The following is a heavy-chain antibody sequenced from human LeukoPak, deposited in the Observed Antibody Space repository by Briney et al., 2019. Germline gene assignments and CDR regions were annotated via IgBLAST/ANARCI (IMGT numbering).Heavy chain of an antibody. D-gene: IGHD5-24*01. Sequence: PSETLSLTCAVYGGSFSGYYSSWMRQPPGKGLEWIGEINHSGSTNYNPSLKSRVTISVDTSKNQFSLKLSSVTAADTAVYYCARNSWLQFDYWGQGTLVTVSS. J-gene: IGHJ4*02. V-gene: IGHV4-34*01. CDR2: INHSGST. CDR1: GGSFSGYY. CDR3: ARNSWLQFDY.